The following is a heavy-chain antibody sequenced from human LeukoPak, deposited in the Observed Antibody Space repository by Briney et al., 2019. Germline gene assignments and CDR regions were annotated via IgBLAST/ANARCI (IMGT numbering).Heavy chain of an antibody. CDR2: IFYSGST. Sequence: SETLSLTCTVSGGSINPYYWSWIRQPPGKGLEWIGNIFYSGSTMYNPSLQRRVTISLDTSKNQFSLRLSSVTAADTAVYYCARDALPLLFRVAGLFDYWGQGTLVTVSS. D-gene: IGHD6-19*01. J-gene: IGHJ4*02. V-gene: IGHV4-59*01. CDR3: ARDALPLLFRVAGLFDY. CDR1: GGSINPYY.